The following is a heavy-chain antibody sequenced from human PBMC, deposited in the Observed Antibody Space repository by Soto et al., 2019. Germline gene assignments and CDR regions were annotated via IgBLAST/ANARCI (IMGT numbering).Heavy chain of an antibody. Sequence: SETLSLTCTVSGGSISSYYWSWIRQPPGKGLEWIGYIYYSGSTNYNPSLKSRVTISVDTSKNQFSLKLSSVTAADTAAYYCARANDAFDIWGQGTMVTVSS. D-gene: IGHD1-1*01. V-gene: IGHV4-59*01. J-gene: IGHJ3*02. CDR2: IYYSGST. CDR1: GGSISSYY. CDR3: ARANDAFDI.